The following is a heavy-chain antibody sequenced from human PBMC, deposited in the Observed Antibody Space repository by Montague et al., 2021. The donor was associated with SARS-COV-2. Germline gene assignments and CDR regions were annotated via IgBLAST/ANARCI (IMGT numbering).Heavy chain of an antibody. CDR1: GGSFSGYY. CDR3: ARGLGRPGTIFVVVLS. Sequence: SETLSLTCGVYGGSFSGYYWSWIRKPPGKGLQWIWGSNHSGSTNYNSSLNSRGTISLDTSKNQFSLKLTSVSAADTAVYYCARGLGRPGTIFVVVLSWGQGTLVTVSS. D-gene: IGHD3-3*01. J-gene: IGHJ5*02. V-gene: IGHV4-34*01. CDR2: SNHSGST.